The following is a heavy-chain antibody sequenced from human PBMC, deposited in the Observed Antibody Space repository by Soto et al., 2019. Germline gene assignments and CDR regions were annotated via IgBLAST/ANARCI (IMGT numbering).Heavy chain of an antibody. V-gene: IGHV1-2*02. J-gene: IGHJ3*02. Sequence: QLHLVQSGAVVKKPGASVTVSCSASGYPVTAYYMHWVRQAPGRGLEWMGGINPATGAAKYTQTFQGRVTMTRDTATSTGFMELSGLTSGDTAVFYVPRGGGVGVAGSAAFDMWGQGTLVTVSS. CDR2: INPATGAA. D-gene: IGHD3-3*01. CDR3: PRGGGVGVAGSAAFDM. CDR1: GYPVTAYY.